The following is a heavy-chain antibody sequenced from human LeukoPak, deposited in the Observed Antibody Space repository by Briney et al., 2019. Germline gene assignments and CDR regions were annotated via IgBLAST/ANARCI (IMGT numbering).Heavy chain of an antibody. CDR1: GGSISSGGYY. J-gene: IGHJ1*01. CDR3: ARGWRIAVASNFQH. Sequence: SETLSLTCTVSGGSISSGGYYWSWIRQHPGKGLEWIGYIYYSGSTYYNPSLKSRVTISVDTSKNQFSLKLSSVTAADTAVYYCARGWRIAVASNFQHWGQGTLVTVSS. V-gene: IGHV4-31*03. D-gene: IGHD6-19*01. CDR2: IYYSGST.